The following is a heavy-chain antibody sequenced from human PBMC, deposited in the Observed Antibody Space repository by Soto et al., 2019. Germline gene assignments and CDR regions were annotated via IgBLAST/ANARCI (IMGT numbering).Heavy chain of an antibody. J-gene: IGHJ4*02. V-gene: IGHV3-43*01. D-gene: IGHD6-13*01. CDR3: AKDRHSIAAALLIDY. Sequence: GGSLRLSCAASGFTFDDYTMHWVRQAPGKGLEWVSLISWDGGSTYYADSVKGRFTISRDNSKNSLYLQMNSLRTEDTALYYCAKDRHSIAAALLIDYWGQGTLVTVSS. CDR2: ISWDGGST. CDR1: GFTFDDYT.